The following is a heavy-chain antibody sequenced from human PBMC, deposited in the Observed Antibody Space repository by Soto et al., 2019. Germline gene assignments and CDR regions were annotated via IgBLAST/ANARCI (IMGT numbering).Heavy chain of an antibody. CDR3: ARLSGWGGAYYYGMDV. CDR1: GGTSSSYA. CDR2: IIPIFGTA. V-gene: IGHV1-69*01. Sequence: QVPLVQSGAEVKKPGSSVKVSCKASGGTSSSYAISWVRQAPGQGLEWMGGIIPIFGTANYAQKFQGRVTITADESTSTAYMELSSLRSEDTAVYYCARLSGWGGAYYYGMDVWGQGTTVTVSS. D-gene: IGHD6-19*01. J-gene: IGHJ6*02.